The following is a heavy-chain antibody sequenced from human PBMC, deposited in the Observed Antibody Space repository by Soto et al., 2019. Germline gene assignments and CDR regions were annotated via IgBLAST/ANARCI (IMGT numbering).Heavy chain of an antibody. V-gene: IGHV4-39*01. Sequence: SETLAFTCAVSGASINSGSYYWGWIRQPPGQGLEWIASIYYSGSTYYNPSLKSRVTIFVDASKKQFSLKLSSVTAADTAVYYCARQRNYFGASTYHNNFDYWGQGTLVTVSS. CDR1: GASINSGSYY. D-gene: IGHD3-10*01. CDR2: IYYSGST. CDR3: ARQRNYFGASTYHNNFDY. J-gene: IGHJ4*02.